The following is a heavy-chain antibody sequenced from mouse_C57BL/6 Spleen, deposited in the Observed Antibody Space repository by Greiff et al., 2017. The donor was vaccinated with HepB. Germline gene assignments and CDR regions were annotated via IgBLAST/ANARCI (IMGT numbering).Heavy chain of an antibody. V-gene: IGHV1-52*01. CDR1: GYTFTSYW. CDR3: ARGGGLRRGYWYFDV. J-gene: IGHJ1*03. D-gene: IGHD2-4*01. Sequence: QVQLKQPGAELVRPGSSVKLSCKASGYTFTSYWMHWVKQRPIQGLEWIGNIDPSDSETHYNQKFKDKATLTVDKSSSTAYMQLSSLTSEDSAVYYCARGGGLRRGYWYFDVWGTGTTVTVSS. CDR2: IDPSDSET.